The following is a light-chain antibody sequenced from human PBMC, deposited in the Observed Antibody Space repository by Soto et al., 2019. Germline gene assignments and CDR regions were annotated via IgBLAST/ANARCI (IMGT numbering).Light chain of an antibody. CDR3: SSYTGNSSHYV. V-gene: IGLV2-14*01. Sequence: QSVLTQPASVSGSPGQSITISCTGTSSDVGTYTYVSWYQQHPGKAPKVMIYEVTYRPSGVSSRFSGSKSGNTASLTISGLQAEDEAEYYCSSYTGNSSHYVFGTGTKVTVL. CDR2: EVT. J-gene: IGLJ1*01. CDR1: SSDVGTYTY.